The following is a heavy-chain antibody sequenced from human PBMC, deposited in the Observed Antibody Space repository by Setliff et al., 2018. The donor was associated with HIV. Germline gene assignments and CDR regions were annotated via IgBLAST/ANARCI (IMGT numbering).Heavy chain of an antibody. J-gene: IGHJ6*03. CDR3: ARGRQQWLPYYYYYMDV. V-gene: IGHV1-18*01. CDR1: GYTFRSYG. CDR2: ISPNSGDT. Sequence: ASVKVSCKASGYTFRSYGISWVRQAPGQGLEWVGWISPNSGDTDYIQKFQGRVSLTTDTSTNTAYMELRSLRPDDTAIYYCARGRQQWLPYYYYYMDVWGEGTTVTVSS. D-gene: IGHD6-19*01.